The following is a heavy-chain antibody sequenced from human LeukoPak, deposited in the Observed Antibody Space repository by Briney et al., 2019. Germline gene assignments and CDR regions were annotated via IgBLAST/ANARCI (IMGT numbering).Heavy chain of an antibody. CDR3: AGASGMYSSSWYKRYFDY. D-gene: IGHD6-13*01. V-gene: IGHV4-59*12. Sequence: SETLSLTCTVSGGSINGYYWSWIRQSPGKGLESLGYIYYTGSTNYNPSLKSRVTMSVDTSKNQFSLKLSSVTAADTAVYYCAGASGMYSSSWYKRYFDYWGQGTLVTVSS. J-gene: IGHJ4*02. CDR2: IYYTGST. CDR1: GGSINGYY.